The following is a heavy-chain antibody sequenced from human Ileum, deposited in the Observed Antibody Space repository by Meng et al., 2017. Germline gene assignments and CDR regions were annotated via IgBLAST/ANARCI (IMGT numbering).Heavy chain of an antibody. D-gene: IGHD2-21*01. CDR3: ARNGDYSADH. J-gene: IGHJ4*02. CDR2: IHHSGST. Sequence: VRLQAPGPGLVKPSGTLSLTCVVPGGSISFGYWWSWVRQPPGQGLEWIGEIHHSGSTNYNPSLKSRVTLSVDNSNNQFSLSLTSVTAADTAVYYCARNGDYSADHWGQGILVTVSS. V-gene: IGHV4-4*02. CDR1: GGSISFGYW.